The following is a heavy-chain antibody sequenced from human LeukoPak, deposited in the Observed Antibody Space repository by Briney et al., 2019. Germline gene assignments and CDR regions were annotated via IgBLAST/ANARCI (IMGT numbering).Heavy chain of an antibody. CDR1: GGSISGYY. J-gene: IGHJ4*02. Sequence: SETLSLTCTVSGGSISGYYWSWIRQPPGKGLEWIGYTYYSGSTNYNPSLKSRVTILVDTSKNQFSLKVSSVTAADTAVYYCARGQYSGSCFDNWGQGSLVTVSS. D-gene: IGHD1-26*01. CDR2: TYYSGST. V-gene: IGHV4-59*01. CDR3: ARGQYSGSCFDN.